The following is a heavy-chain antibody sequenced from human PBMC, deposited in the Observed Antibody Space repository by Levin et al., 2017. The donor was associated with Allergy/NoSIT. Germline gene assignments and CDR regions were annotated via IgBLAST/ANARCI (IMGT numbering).Heavy chain of an antibody. Sequence: SETLSLTCTVSGGSISSGDYYWSWIRQPPGKGLEWIGYIYYSGSTYYNSSLKSRVTISVDTSKNQFSLKLSSVTAADTAVYYCARVEGLVTSPVGDAFDIWGQGTMVTVSS. V-gene: IGHV4-30-4*01. D-gene: IGHD3/OR15-3a*01. CDR1: GGSISSGDYY. CDR3: ARVEGLVTSPVGDAFDI. CDR2: IYYSGST. J-gene: IGHJ3*02.